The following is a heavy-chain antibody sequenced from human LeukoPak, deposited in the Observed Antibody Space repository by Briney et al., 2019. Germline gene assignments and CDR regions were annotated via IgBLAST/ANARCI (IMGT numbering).Heavy chain of an antibody. J-gene: IGHJ4*02. D-gene: IGHD5-18*01. CDR1: GGTFSSCA. CDR3: ARDLGGYSYGTDY. V-gene: IGHV1-69*05. Sequence: ASVKVSCKASGGTFSSCAISWVRQAPGQGLEWMGRIIPIFGTANYAQKFQGRVTITTDESTSTAYMELSSLRSEDTAVYYCARDLGGYSYGTDYWGQGTLVTVSS. CDR2: IIPIFGTA.